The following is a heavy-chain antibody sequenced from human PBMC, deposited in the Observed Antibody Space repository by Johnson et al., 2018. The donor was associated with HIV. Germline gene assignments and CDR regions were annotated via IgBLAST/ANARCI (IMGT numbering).Heavy chain of an antibody. J-gene: IGHJ3*02. Sequence: VQLVESGGGLIQPGGSLRLSCAASGFTVSANYMTWVRQAPGKGLEWVSAISGSGGSTYYADSVKGRFTISRDNSKNTLYLQMNTLKTGDTAVYYCAKDFGPGGADDAFDILGQGTMVTVSS. V-gene: IGHV3-66*03. CDR3: AKDFGPGGADDAFDI. D-gene: IGHD3-16*01. CDR1: GFTVSANY. CDR2: SGSGGST.